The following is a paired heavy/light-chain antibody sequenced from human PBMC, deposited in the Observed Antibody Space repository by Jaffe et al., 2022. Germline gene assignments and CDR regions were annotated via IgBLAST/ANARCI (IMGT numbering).Heavy chain of an antibody. CDR3: TRTLRTGFTPPFDQ. V-gene: IGHV3-74*01. J-gene: IGHJ4*02. CDR2: INSDGSYT. Sequence: EVQLVESGGGLVQPGGSLRLSCAASGFTFTNYWIHWVRQAPGKGLVWVSRINSDGSYTDYADSVKGRFTISRDNAKNTLYLQMNSLRAEDTAVYYCTRTLRTGFTPPFDQWGQGTLVTVSS. D-gene: IGHD3-9*01. CDR1: GFTFTNYW.
Light chain of an antibody. J-gene: IGLJ2*01. CDR2: DDS. CDR3: QVWDSNVDHPVV. V-gene: IGLV3-21*02. CDR1: NIGSES. Sequence: SYVLTQPPSVSVAPGQTARITCGGDNIGSESVHWYQQKPGQAPVLVVCDDSDRPSGIPERFSGSNSGNTATLTITRVEAGDEADYYCQVWDSNVDHPVVFGEGTKLTVL.